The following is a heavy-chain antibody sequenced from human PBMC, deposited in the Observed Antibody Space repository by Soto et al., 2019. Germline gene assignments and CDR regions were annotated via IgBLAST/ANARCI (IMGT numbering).Heavy chain of an antibody. J-gene: IGHJ5*02. CDR3: ARDNNIVPAATNGGFDP. V-gene: IGHV3-53*01. Sequence: GGSLRLSCAASGLTVSSNYMSWVRQAPGKGLEWVSVIYSGGSTYYADSVKGRFTISRDNSKNTLYLQMNSLRAEDTAVYYCARDNNIVPAATNGGFDPWGQGTLVTVSS. CDR1: GLTVSSNY. D-gene: IGHD2-2*01. CDR2: IYSGGST.